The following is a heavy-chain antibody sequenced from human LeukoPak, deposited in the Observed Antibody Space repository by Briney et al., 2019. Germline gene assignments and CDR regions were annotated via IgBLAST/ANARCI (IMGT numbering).Heavy chain of an antibody. CDR2: VYYNGIT. D-gene: IGHD1/OR15-1a*01. J-gene: IGHJ4*02. V-gene: IGHV4-59*01. Sequence: PSETLSLTCTASGVSINTYFWSWIRQSPGKGLEWIGYVYYNGITNYNPSLKSRVSISLDTSKSQFSLRLNSVSAAGTAVYYCASQLGGTTFHWGQGILVTVSS. CDR1: GVSINTYF. CDR3: ASQLGGTTFH.